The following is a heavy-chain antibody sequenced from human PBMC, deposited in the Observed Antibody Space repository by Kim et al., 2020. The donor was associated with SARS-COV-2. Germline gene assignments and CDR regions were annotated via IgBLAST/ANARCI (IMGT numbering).Heavy chain of an antibody. CDR3: ARSVVVGHAFDF. CDR2: IIPIFGTA. Sequence: SVKVSCKASGGTFSSYAISWVRQAPGQGLEWMGGIIPIFGTANYAQKFQGRVTITADESTSTAYMELSSLRSEDTDVYYCARSVVVGHAFDFWGQGTMVTVSS. V-gene: IGHV1-69*13. D-gene: IGHD3-22*01. CDR1: GGTFSSYA. J-gene: IGHJ3*01.